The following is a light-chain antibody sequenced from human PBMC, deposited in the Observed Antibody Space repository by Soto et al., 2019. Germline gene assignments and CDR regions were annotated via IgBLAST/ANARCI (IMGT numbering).Light chain of an antibody. V-gene: IGKV3-20*01. Sequence: EIVWTQSPGTLSLSPGERATLSCRASQSVSSSYLAWYQQKPGQAPRLLIYGASSRATGIPDRFSGSGSGTDFTLTISSLQPDDFATYSCQQYNSYSWTFGQGTNVDI. CDR1: QSVSSSY. J-gene: IGKJ1*01. CDR3: QQYNSYSWT. CDR2: GAS.